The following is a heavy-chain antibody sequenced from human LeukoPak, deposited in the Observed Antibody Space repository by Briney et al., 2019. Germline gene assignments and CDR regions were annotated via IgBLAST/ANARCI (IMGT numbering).Heavy chain of an antibody. CDR1: GGSISSRSYY. D-gene: IGHD6-19*01. Sequence: SETLSLTCTVSGGSISSRSYYWAWIRQPPGKGLEWIGSIYYSGSTYYNPSLKSRVTISVDTSKNQFSLKLSSVTAADTAVYYCARHPGVVAVAGTWGQGTLVTVSS. CDR3: ARHPGVVAVAGT. V-gene: IGHV4-39*01. J-gene: IGHJ4*02. CDR2: IYYSGST.